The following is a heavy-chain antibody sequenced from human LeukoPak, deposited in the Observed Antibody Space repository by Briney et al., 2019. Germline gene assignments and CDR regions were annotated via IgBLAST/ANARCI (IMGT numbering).Heavy chain of an antibody. V-gene: IGHV5-51*01. CDR3: ARPDYFASHD. D-gene: IGHD3-9*01. J-gene: IGHJ4*02. CDR1: GXNFXXXX. Sequence: GESLKISCKASGXNFXXXXXGWXXXXXGXXLEWVAXIYPDDSRTNYSPSFQGHVTISVDRSINTAYLQWSSLRASDTAMYYCARPDYFASHDWGQGTLVTVST. CDR2: IYPDDSRT.